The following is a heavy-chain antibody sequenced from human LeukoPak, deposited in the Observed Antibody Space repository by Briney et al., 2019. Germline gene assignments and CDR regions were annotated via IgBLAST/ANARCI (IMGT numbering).Heavy chain of an antibody. J-gene: IGHJ4*02. V-gene: IGHV1-69*05. D-gene: IGHD5-12*01. CDR1: GGTFSSYA. Sequence: SVKVPCKASGGTFSSYAISWVRQAPGQGLEWMGRIIPIFGTANYAQKFQGRVTITTDESTSTAYMELSSLRSEDTAVYYCAREARERGYSGYDDYWGQGTLVTVSS. CDR3: AREARERGYSGYDDY. CDR2: IIPIFGTA.